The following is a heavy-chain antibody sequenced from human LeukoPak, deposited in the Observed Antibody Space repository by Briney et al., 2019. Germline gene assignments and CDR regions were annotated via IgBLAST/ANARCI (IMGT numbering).Heavy chain of an antibody. CDR3: ARDLRIAAAGTRHYYYYYGMDV. V-gene: IGHV3-13*01. D-gene: IGHD6-13*01. Sequence: GGSLRLSCAASGFTFSSYDMHWVRQATGKGLEWVSAIGTAGDTYYPGSVKGRFTISRENAKNSLYLQMNSLRAGDTAVYYCARDLRIAAAGTRHYYYYYGMDVWGQGTTVTVSS. CDR2: IGTAGDT. CDR1: GFTFSSYD. J-gene: IGHJ6*02.